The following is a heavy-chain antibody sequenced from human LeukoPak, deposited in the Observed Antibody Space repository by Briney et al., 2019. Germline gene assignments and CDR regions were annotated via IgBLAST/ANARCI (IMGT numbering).Heavy chain of an antibody. CDR1: GFIFGTYS. J-gene: IGHJ6*03. CDR2: ITNTALGT. D-gene: IGHD2-2*01. CDR3: AKPSPHCRTTSCSDTDLNNMYV. V-gene: IGHV3-23*01. Sequence: PGGSLRLSCAASGFIFGTYSMSWVRQAPGKGLEWVSSITNTALGTYYADSVKGRFTVSRDNSKSTLFLELNSLRTEDTAVYYCAKPSPHCRTTSCSDTDLNNMYVWGNGETFIVSS.